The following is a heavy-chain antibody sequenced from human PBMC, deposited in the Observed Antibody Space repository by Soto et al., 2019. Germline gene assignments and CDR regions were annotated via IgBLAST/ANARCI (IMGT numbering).Heavy chain of an antibody. J-gene: IGHJ3*02. CDR2: ISGSGGST. CDR1: GFTFSSYA. Sequence: EVQLLESGGGLVQPGGSLRLSCAASGFTFSSYAMSWVRQAPGKGLEWVSAISGSGGSTYYADSVKGRFTISRDNSKNTLYLQMNSLRDEDTAVYYCAKREGGNGAFDIWGQGTMVTVSS. V-gene: IGHV3-23*01. D-gene: IGHD2-15*01. CDR3: AKREGGNGAFDI.